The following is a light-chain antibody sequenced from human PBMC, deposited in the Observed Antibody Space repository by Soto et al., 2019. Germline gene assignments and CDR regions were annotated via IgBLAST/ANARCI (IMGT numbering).Light chain of an antibody. CDR1: SSNIGSHT. CDR3: AAWDDSLNGVV. J-gene: IGLJ2*01. V-gene: IGLV1-44*01. CDR2: SNT. Sequence: QSVVTQPPSASGTPGQRVTISCSGSSSNIGSHTVNWYQQLPGTAPRLLIYSNTQRPSGVPDRFSGSKSGTSASLAISGLQSEYEAEYYCAAWDDSLNGVVFGGGTKLTVL.